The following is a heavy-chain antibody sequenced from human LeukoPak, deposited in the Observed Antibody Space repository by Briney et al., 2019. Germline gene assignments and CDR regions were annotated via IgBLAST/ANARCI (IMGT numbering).Heavy chain of an antibody. J-gene: IGHJ4*02. V-gene: IGHV4-59*08. D-gene: IGHD4-23*01. Sequence: SETLSLTCTVSGGSISSYYWSWIRQPPGKGLEWIGYIYYSGSTNYNPSLKSRVTISVDTSKNQFSLKLSSVTAADTAVYYCARNAGNSDVDYWGQGILVTVSS. CDR2: IYYSGST. CDR3: ARNAGNSDVDY. CDR1: GGSISSYY.